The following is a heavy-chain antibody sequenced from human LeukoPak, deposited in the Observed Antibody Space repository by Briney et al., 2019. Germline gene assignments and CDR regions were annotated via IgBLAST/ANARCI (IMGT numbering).Heavy chain of an antibody. J-gene: IGHJ4*02. CDR3: AIDFWSPAGY. Sequence: GGSLRLSCAASGFTFSSYAMHWVRQALGKGLEWVAVISYDGSNKYYADSVKGRFTISRDNSKNTLYLQMNSLRAEDTAVYYCAIDFWSPAGYWGQGTLVTVSS. CDR1: GFTFSSYA. V-gene: IGHV3-30-3*01. CDR2: ISYDGSNK. D-gene: IGHD3-3*01.